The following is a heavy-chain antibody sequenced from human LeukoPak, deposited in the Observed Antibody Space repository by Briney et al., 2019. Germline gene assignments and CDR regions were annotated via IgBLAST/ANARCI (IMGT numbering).Heavy chain of an antibody. J-gene: IGHJ4*02. CDR3: ARGDHYYDSSGYPSFDY. D-gene: IGHD3-22*01. CDR2: IYHSGST. CDR1: GGSISSSSYY. Sequence: PSETLSLTCTVSGGSISSSSYYWGWIRQPPGKGLEWIGYIYHSGSTYYNLSLKSRVTISVDRSKNQFSLKLSSVTAADTAVYYCARGDHYYDSSGYPSFDYWGQGTLVTVSS. V-gene: IGHV4-39*07.